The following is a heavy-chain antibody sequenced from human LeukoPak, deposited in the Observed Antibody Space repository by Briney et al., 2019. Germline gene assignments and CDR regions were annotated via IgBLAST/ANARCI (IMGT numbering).Heavy chain of an antibody. CDR2: ISAYNGNT. J-gene: IGHJ6*02. D-gene: IGHD3-22*01. CDR1: GYTFTSYG. V-gene: IGHV1-18*01. Sequence: ASVKVSCKASGYTFTSYGISWVRQAPGQGLEWMGWISAYNGNTKYAQKLQGRVTMTTDTSTSTAYMELRSLRSDDTAVYYCARDQIVSYDSSGYYLPDYYYYGMDVWGQGTTVTVSS. CDR3: ARDQIVSYDSSGYYLPDYYYYGMDV.